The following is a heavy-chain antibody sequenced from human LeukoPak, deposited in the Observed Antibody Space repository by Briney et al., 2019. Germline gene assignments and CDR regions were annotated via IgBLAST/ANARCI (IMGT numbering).Heavy chain of an antibody. V-gene: IGHV1-46*01. CDR1: GYTFTSYY. D-gene: IGHD1-26*01. CDR3: ARDLKGRGELLGY. CDR2: INPSGGST. Sequence: ASVKVSCKASGYTFTSYYMHWVRQAPGEGLEWVGIINPSGGSTSYAQKFQGRVTMTRDTSTSTVYMDLSSLRSEDTAVYYCARDLKGRGELLGYWGQGTLVTVSS. J-gene: IGHJ4*02.